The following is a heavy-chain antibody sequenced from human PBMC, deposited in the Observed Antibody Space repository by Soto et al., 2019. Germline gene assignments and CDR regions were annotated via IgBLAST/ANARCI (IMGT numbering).Heavy chain of an antibody. CDR2: INHSGST. CDR1: GGSFSGYY. CDR3: ARMDDNDFDYYYYGMDV. Sequence: QVQLQQWGAGLLKPSETLSLTCAVYGGSFSGYYWSWIRQPPGKGLEGIGEINHSGSTNYNLSLKSRVTISVDTSKNQFSLKLSSVTAADTAVYYCARMDDNDFDYYYYGMDVWGQGTTVTVSS. D-gene: IGHD3-16*01. V-gene: IGHV4-34*01. J-gene: IGHJ6*02.